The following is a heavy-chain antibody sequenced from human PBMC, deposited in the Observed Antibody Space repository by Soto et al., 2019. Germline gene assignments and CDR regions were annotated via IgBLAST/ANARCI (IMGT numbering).Heavy chain of an antibody. J-gene: IGHJ5*02. CDR1: GYTFTSYY. D-gene: IGHD3-10*01. Sequence: ASVKVSCKASGYTFTSYYMHWVRQAPGQGLEWMGIINPSGGSTSYAQKFQGRVTMTRDTSTSTVYMELSSLRSEDTAVYYCATYGSGSSPHPNNCFDPSGQGTLVTVSS. CDR3: ATYGSGSSPHPNNCFDP. CDR2: INPSGGST. V-gene: IGHV1-46*01.